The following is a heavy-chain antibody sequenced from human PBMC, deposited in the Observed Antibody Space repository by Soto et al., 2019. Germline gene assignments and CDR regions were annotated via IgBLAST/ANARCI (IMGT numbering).Heavy chain of an antibody. Sequence: EVQLLESGGGSGHPGGSLRLSCVASAASGFKFGDFAINWVRQAPGKGLQWVANVSATGATTHYADSVKGRFTVSRDHSNNTVYLQMRSLRVDDTATYYCARDGTFFGPYYFDSWGQGTLVTVSS. V-gene: IGHV3-23*01. J-gene: IGHJ4*02. CDR1: GFKFGDFA. CDR3: ARDGTFFGPYYFDS. CDR2: VSATGATT. D-gene: IGHD3-3*01.